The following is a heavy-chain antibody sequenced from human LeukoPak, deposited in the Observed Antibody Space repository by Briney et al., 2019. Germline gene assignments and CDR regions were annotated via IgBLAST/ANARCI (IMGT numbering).Heavy chain of an antibody. CDR1: GGSISSYY. CDR2: IYYSGST. D-gene: IGHD1-26*01. Sequence: ETLSLTCTVSGGSISSYYWSWIRQPPGKGLEWIGYIYYSGSTNYNPSLKSRVTISVDTSKNQFSLKLSSVTAADTAVYYCARVRAVSGSYFFDYWGQGTLVTVSS. CDR3: ARVRAVSGSYFFDY. V-gene: IGHV4-59*01. J-gene: IGHJ4*02.